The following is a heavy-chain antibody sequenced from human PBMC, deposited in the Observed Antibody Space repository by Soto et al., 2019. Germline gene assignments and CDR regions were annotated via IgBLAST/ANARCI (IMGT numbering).Heavy chain of an antibody. V-gene: IGHV1-18*01. CDR3: ARVLSNSEIGYSSGWYYFDY. CDR2: ISAYNGNT. CDR1: GYTFTSYG. Sequence: GASVKVSCKASGYTFTSYGISWVRQAPGQGLEWMGWISAYNGNTNYAQKLQGRVTMTTDTSTSTAYMELRSLRSDDTAVYYCARVLSNSEIGYSSGWYYFDYWGQGTLVTVSS. D-gene: IGHD6-19*01. J-gene: IGHJ4*02.